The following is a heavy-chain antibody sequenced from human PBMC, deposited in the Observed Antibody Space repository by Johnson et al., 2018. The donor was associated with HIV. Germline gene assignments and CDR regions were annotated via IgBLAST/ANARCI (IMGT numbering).Heavy chain of an antibody. CDR2: IYSGGST. J-gene: IGHJ3*02. CDR1: GFTFDDYA. V-gene: IGHV3-NL1*01. CDR3: ARDRGGYSYGYDSDAFGI. Sequence: QVQLVESGGGVVRPGESLRISCAASGFTFDDYAMHWVRQAPGNGLEWVSVIYSGGSTYYADSVKGRFTISRDNSKNTLYLQMNSLRAEDTAVYYCARDRGGYSYGYDSDAFGICGQVTMVTVSS. D-gene: IGHD5-18*01.